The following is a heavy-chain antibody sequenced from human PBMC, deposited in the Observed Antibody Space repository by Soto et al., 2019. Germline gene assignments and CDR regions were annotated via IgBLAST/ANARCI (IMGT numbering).Heavy chain of an antibody. CDR2: INPNSGGT. J-gene: IGHJ6*03. CDR1: GYTFTGYY. Sequence: ASVKVSCKASGYTFTGYYMHWVRQAPGQGLEWMGWINPNSGGTNYAQKFQGWVTMTRDTSISTAYMELSRLRSDDTAVYYCAREGGIYCSSTSCYKPSYMDVWGKGTTVTVSS. D-gene: IGHD2-2*02. V-gene: IGHV1-2*04. CDR3: AREGGIYCSSTSCYKPSYMDV.